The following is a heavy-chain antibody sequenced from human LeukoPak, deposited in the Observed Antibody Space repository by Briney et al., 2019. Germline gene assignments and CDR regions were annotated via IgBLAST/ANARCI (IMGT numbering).Heavy chain of an antibody. CDR2: IKSKTDGETT. CDR1: GFTFSNAW. D-gene: IGHD2-21*02. Sequence: GGSLRLSCAASGFTFSNAWMSWVRQAPGKGLEWVGRIKSKTDGETTDYAAPVKGRFTISRDDSINTLYLHMNSLKTEDTAVYFCATRMTSSRYFDYWGQGTLVTVSS. J-gene: IGHJ4*02. CDR3: ATRMTSSRYFDY. V-gene: IGHV3-15*01.